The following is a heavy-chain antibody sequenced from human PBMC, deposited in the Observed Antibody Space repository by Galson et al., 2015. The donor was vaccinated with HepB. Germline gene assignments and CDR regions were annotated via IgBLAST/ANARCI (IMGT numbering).Heavy chain of an antibody. CDR2: INSDGSST. D-gene: IGHD1-26*01. CDR1: GFTFSSYW. CDR3: ARVFSVGATLRGGDY. Sequence: SLRLSCAASGFTFSSYWMHWVRQAPGKGLVWVSRINSDGSSTSYADSVKGRFTISRDNSKNTLYLQMNSLRAEDTAVYYCARVFSVGATLRGGDYWGQGTLVTVSS. J-gene: IGHJ4*02. V-gene: IGHV3-74*01.